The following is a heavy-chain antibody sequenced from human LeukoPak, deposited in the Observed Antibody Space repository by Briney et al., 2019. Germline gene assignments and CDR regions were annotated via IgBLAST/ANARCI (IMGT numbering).Heavy chain of an antibody. V-gene: IGHV3-7*05. CDR3: ARGWDIDDY. J-gene: IGHJ4*02. D-gene: IGHD2-15*01. CDR2: IKQDGREE. Sequence: PGGSLRLSCTASGFTFSNFWMNWVRQAPGKGLEWVANIKQDGREENYVDSVKGRFTISRDNAKNSLYLQMNSLRAEDTALYYCARGWDIDDYWGQGTLVTVSS. CDR1: GFTFSNFW.